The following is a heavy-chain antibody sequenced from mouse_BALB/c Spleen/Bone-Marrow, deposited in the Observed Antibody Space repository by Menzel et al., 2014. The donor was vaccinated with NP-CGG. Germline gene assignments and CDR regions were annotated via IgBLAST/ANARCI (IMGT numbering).Heavy chain of an antibody. CDR3: ARLGYYGYFVD. D-gene: IGHD2-3*01. CDR2: INPESSTI. V-gene: IGHV4-1*02. CDR1: GFDFRRYW. J-gene: IGHJ2*01. Sequence: EVKVIESGGGLVQLGGSLKLSCAASGFDFRRYWMSWVRQAPGKGLEWIGEINPESSTINYTPSLKYKFIISRDNAKNTLYLQMSKVRSEDTALHYCARLGYYGYFVDWGQGTTLTVSS.